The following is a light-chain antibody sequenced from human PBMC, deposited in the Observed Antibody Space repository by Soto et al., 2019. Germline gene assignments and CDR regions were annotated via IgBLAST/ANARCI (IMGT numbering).Light chain of an antibody. CDR2: EES. V-gene: IGKV1-9*01. CDR1: QGINN. CDR3: QQVKTYPRT. Sequence: DIQMTQSPSSLSASVGDRVTITCRASQGINNMAWYQQKPGKPPKLLIYEESTLHSGVPSRFSGRKSGTQFTLTIDSLQPEDFATYYCQQVKTYPRTFGGGTKVDIK. J-gene: IGKJ4*01.